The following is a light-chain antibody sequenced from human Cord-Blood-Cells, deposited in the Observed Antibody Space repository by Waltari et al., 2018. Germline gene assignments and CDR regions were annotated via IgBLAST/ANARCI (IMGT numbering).Light chain of an antibody. CDR3: QQYNSYSPP. V-gene: IGKV1-5*03. J-gene: IGKJ1*01. Sequence: DIQMTHSPSTLPASVGDRVTITCRASQSISSWLAWYQQKPGKAPKLRINKASSLESGVPSRFGGGGFGTKSTLPIRGRQPDDFPTYYGQQYNSYSPPFGQGTKVEI. CDR2: KAS. CDR1: QSISSW.